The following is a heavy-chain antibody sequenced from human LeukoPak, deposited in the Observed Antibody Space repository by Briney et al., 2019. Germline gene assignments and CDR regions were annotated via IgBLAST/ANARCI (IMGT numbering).Heavy chain of an antibody. CDR2: IYYSGST. Sequence: SETLSLTCTVSGGSTSSYFWSWIRQPPGKGLEWIGYIYYSGSTNYNPSLKSRVTISVDTSKNQFSLKLNSVTAADTAVYYCARGSGSFGYWGQGTLVTVSS. CDR3: ARGSGSFGY. J-gene: IGHJ4*02. D-gene: IGHD3-10*01. CDR1: GGSTSSYF. V-gene: IGHV4-59*01.